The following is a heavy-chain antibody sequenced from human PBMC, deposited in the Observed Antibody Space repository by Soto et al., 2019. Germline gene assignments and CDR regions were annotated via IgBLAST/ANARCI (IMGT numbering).Heavy chain of an antibody. V-gene: IGHV2-5*02. CDR1: GFSLTTSGVG. CDR2: IYWDDDK. Sequence: QITLNESGPTQVKPRQTLTLTCTFSGFSLTTSGVGVGWIRQSPGKAPEWLELIYWDDDKRYSPSLKSRLTSTKDTAKNQVFLTMADLDPADTATYYCAHRVLRTVFGLVTTSAIYFDFWGQGTPVAVSS. J-gene: IGHJ4*02. CDR3: AHRVLRTVFGLVTTSAIYFDF. D-gene: IGHD3-3*01.